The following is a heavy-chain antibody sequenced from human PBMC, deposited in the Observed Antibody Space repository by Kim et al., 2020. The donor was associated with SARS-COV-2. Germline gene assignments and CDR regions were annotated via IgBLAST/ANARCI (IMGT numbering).Heavy chain of an antibody. Sequence: GGSLRLSCAGSGFTFSSYEMNWVRQAPGKGLEWVSYISNSGSTIYYADSVKGRFTISRDNAKNSLYLQMNSLRAEDMALYYCARRYCSTTSCLLDYWGQGTLVTVSS. CDR1: GFTFSSYE. J-gene: IGHJ4*02. V-gene: IGHV3-48*03. CDR3: ARRYCSTTSCLLDY. CDR2: ISNSGSTI. D-gene: IGHD2-2*01.